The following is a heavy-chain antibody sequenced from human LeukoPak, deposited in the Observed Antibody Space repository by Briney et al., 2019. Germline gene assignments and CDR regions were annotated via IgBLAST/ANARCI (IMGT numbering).Heavy chain of an antibody. Sequence: PSETLSLTCTVSGGSISSYYWSWIRQPPGKGLEWIGYIYYSGSTNYNPSLKSRVTISVDTSKNQFSLKLSSVTAADTAVYYCAREYGAKRGFDIWGQGTMASVSS. D-gene: IGHD4-17*01. J-gene: IGHJ3*02. V-gene: IGHV4-59*01. CDR1: GGSISSYY. CDR2: IYYSGST. CDR3: AREYGAKRGFDI.